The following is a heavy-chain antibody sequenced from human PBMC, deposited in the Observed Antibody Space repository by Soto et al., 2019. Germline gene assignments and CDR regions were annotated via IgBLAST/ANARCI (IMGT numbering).Heavy chain of an antibody. Sequence: GGSLRLSCAASGFTFTIFAMSWVRQSPGKGLEWVSTISGSGGSTYYADAVKGRFTISRDNSMGTLYLQMKILRVEDTAIYYCAKEVSLGSTVDLGYRGQGTLVTVSS. CDR1: GFTFTIFA. CDR2: ISGSGGST. CDR3: AKEVSLGSTVDLGY. D-gene: IGHD7-27*01. V-gene: IGHV3-23*01. J-gene: IGHJ4*02.